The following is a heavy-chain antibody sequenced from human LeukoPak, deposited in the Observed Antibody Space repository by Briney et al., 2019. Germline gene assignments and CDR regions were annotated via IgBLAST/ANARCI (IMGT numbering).Heavy chain of an antibody. D-gene: IGHD2-15*01. J-gene: IGHJ6*03. CDR3: ARGGYCSSGSCYYYCYYMDV. Sequence: SETLSLTCTVSGGSISSYYWSWIRQPPGKGLEWIGYIYYSGSTNYNPSLKSRVTILVDTSKNQFSLKLSSVTAADTAVYYCARGGYCSSGSCYYYCYYMDVWGKGTTVTVSS. V-gene: IGHV4-59*01. CDR1: GGSISSYY. CDR2: IYYSGST.